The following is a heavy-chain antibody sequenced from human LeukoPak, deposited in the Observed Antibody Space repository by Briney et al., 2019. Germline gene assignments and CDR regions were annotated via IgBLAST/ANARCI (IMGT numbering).Heavy chain of an antibody. V-gene: IGHV5-51*01. J-gene: IGHJ6*02. Sequence: GESLKISCQGSGYNFPDYWIGWVRQMPGKGLEWLGIIFPGDSPADSHTAYSPSFQGQVTMSVDRSLGTAYLQWSSLKASDTAMYYCARHGLEGCMRGKCYGSFHYGMDVWGQGTTVIVPS. CDR3: ARHGLEGCMRGKCYGSFHYGMDV. CDR2: IFPGDSPADSHT. D-gene: IGHD2-8*01. CDR1: GYNFPDYW.